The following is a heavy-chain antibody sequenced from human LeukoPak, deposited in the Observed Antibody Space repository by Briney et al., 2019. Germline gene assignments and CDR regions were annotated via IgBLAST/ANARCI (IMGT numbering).Heavy chain of an antibody. CDR3: ARDGSQWLDNVFDI. D-gene: IGHD6-19*01. V-gene: IGHV3-48*03. CDR2: ISSSGSTI. J-gene: IGHJ3*02. Sequence: QPGGSLRLSCAASGFTFSSYEMNWVRQAPGKGLEWVSYISSSGSTIYYADSVKGRFTISRDNAKSSLYLQMNSLRAEDTAVYYCARDGSQWLDNVFDIWGQGTMVTVSS. CDR1: GFTFSSYE.